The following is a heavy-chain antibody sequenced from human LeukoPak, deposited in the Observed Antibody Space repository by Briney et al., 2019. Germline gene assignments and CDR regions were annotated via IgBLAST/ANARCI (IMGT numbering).Heavy chain of an antibody. D-gene: IGHD3-16*02. CDR2: INPNSGGT. J-gene: IGHJ4*02. V-gene: IGHV1-2*02. CDR3: ARDHDYVWGSYRYLFDY. CDR1: GYTFTGYY. Sequence: ASVKVSCKASGYTFTGYYMHWVRQAPGQGLEWMGWINPNSGGTNYAQKSQGRVTMTRDTSISTAYMELSRLRSDDTAVYYCARDHDYVWGSYRYLFDYWGQGTLVTVSS.